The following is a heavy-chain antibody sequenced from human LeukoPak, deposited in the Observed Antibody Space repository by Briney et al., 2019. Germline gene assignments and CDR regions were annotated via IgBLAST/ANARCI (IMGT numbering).Heavy chain of an antibody. CDR3: ARDRHTFRDFDY. J-gene: IGHJ4*02. CDR2: IIPIFGTA. V-gene: IGHV1-69*13. Sequence: SVKVSCKASGGTFSSYAISWVRQAPGQGLEWMGGIIPIFGTANYAQKFQGRVTITADESTSTAYMELSSLRSEDTAVYYCARDRHTFRDFDYWGQGTLVTVSS. CDR1: GGTFSSYA. D-gene: IGHD2-21*01.